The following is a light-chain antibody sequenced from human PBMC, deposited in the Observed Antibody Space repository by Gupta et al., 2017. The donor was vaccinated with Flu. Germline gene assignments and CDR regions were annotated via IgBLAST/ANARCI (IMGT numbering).Light chain of an antibody. CDR1: SSNIGSNP. V-gene: IGLV1-44*01. CDR2: SNN. Sequence: QSVLTQPPSASGTPGPRVTISCSGSSSNIGSNPVNWYQQLPGTAPKLLIYSNNQRPSGVPDRFSGSKSGPSASLAISGLQSEDEADYYCAAWDDSLNGWVFGGGTKLTVL. CDR3: AAWDDSLNGWV. J-gene: IGLJ3*02.